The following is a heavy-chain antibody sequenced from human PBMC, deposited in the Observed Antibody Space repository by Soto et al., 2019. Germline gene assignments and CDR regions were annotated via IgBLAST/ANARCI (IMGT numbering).Heavy chain of an antibody. V-gene: IGHV4-59*08. CDR2: IYYSGST. CDR3: ARHIYGDPESWFDP. Sequence: SETLSLTCTVSGGSISSYYWSWIRQPPGKGLEWIGYIYYSGSTNYNPSLKSRVTISVDTSKNQFSLKLSSVTAADTAVYYCARHIYGDPESWFDPWGQGTLVTVSS. CDR1: GGSISSYY. D-gene: IGHD4-17*01. J-gene: IGHJ5*02.